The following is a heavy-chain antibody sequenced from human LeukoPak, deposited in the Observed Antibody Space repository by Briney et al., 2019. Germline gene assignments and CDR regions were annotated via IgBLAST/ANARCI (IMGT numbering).Heavy chain of an antibody. CDR3: ARASTNFGHFAY. CDR1: GGSISVTPYY. J-gene: IGHJ4*02. Sequence: PSETLSVTCAISGGSISVTPYYWGWIRQPPGKGLEWIGSIYYSGSTYYNPSRKSRLTISVDTSKNQFSLKLTSVTAADTAVYYCARASTNFGHFAYWGRGTLVTVSS. CDR2: IYYSGST. D-gene: IGHD3-3*01. V-gene: IGHV4-39*07.